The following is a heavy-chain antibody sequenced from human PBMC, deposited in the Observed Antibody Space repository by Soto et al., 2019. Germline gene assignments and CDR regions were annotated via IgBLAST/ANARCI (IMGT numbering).Heavy chain of an antibody. CDR2: IIPIFGTA. D-gene: IGHD3-10*01. J-gene: IGHJ6*02. Sequence: GASVKVSCKASGGTFSSYAISWVRQAPGQGLEWMGGIIPIFGTANYAQKFQGRVTITADKSTSTAYMELSSLRSEDTAVYYCASFYGSGSYYFYGMDVWGQGTTVTV. CDR1: GGTFSSYA. CDR3: ASFYGSGSYYFYGMDV. V-gene: IGHV1-69*06.